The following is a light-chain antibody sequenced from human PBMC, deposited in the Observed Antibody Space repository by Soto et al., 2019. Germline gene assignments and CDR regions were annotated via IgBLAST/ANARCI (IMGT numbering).Light chain of an antibody. CDR1: SSDVGNYIF. J-gene: IGLJ1*01. V-gene: IGLV2-14*01. Sequence: QSALAQPASVSGSPGQSITISCTGTSSDVGNYIFVSWYRQHPGKAPKLMIYDINNRPSGVSNRFSGSKSGNTASLTISGLQAEDEADYYCVSYTTRASYVFGTGTKVTV. CDR2: DIN. CDR3: VSYTTRASYV.